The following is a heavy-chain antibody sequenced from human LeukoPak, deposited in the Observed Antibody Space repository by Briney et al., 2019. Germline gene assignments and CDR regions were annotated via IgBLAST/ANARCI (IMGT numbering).Heavy chain of an antibody. Sequence: ASVKVSCKASGGTFSSYAISWVRQAPGQGLEWMGIINPSGGSTSYAQKFQGRVTMTRDTSTSTVYMELSSLRSEDTAVYYCARRFINRAFDYWGQGTLVTVSS. CDR3: ARRFINRAFDY. J-gene: IGHJ4*02. CDR1: GGTFSSYA. D-gene: IGHD3-10*01. V-gene: IGHV1-46*01. CDR2: INPSGGST.